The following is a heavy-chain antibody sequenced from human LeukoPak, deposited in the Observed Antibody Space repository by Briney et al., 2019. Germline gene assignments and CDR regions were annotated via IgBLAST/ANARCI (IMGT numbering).Heavy chain of an antibody. CDR2: ISGSGGST. J-gene: IGHJ1*01. D-gene: IGHD3-16*01. V-gene: IGHV3-23*01. Sequence: GGSLRLSCAASGFTFSSYAMSWVRQAPGKGLEWVSAISGSGGSTYYADSVKGRFTISRDNSKNSLYLQMNSLRAEDTAVYYCAKGGGGAIARYQHWGQGTLVTVSS. CDR3: AKGGGGAIARYQH. CDR1: GFTFSSYA.